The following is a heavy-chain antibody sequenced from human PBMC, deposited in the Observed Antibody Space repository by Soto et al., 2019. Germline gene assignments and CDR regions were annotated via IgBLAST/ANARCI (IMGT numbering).Heavy chain of an antibody. V-gene: IGHV3-23*01. Sequence: EVKLLESGGGLAQPGGSLRLSCVGSGFTFDSYAISWVRQAPGERLQWIAAIRGSADGTDYAHSVRGRFTISRDNAKKTVHLQMDSLRVEYTAVYLCAKDTVGGYSFWSGYYSDGLDVWGQGTLVSVS. D-gene: IGHD3-3*01. CDR2: IRGSADGT. J-gene: IGHJ3*01. CDR1: GFTFDSYA. CDR3: AKDTVGGYSFWSGYYSDGLDV.